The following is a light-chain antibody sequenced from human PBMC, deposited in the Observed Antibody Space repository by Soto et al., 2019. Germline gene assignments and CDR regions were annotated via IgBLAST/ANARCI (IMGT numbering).Light chain of an antibody. Sequence: QSVLTQPASVSGSPGQSITISCPGTSSDVGGYNYVSWYQQHPGKAPKLMIYDVSNRPSGVSNRFSGSKSGNTASLTISGLQAEDEADYYCSSYTSSSTLVFGGGTQLTVL. CDR2: DVS. CDR3: SSYTSSSTLV. J-gene: IGLJ3*02. CDR1: SSDVGGYNY. V-gene: IGLV2-14*01.